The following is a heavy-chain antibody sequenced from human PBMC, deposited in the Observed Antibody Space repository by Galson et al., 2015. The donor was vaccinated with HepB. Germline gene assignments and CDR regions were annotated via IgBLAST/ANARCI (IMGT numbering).Heavy chain of an antibody. Sequence: SVKVSCKASGYTFTSYGISWVRQAPGQGLEWMGWISAYNGNTNYAQKLQGRVTMTTDTSTSTAYMELRSLRSDDTAVYYCARWGVERFLVGWDGMDVWGQGTTVTVSS. J-gene: IGHJ6*02. CDR2: ISAYNGNT. V-gene: IGHV1-18*01. CDR1: GYTFTSYG. D-gene: IGHD3-3*01. CDR3: ARWGVERFLVGWDGMDV.